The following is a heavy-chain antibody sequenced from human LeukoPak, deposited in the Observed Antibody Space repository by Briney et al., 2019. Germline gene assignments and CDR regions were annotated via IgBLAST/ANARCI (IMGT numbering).Heavy chain of an antibody. CDR1: GFTFSSYA. D-gene: IGHD3-22*01. CDR3: AKDAVWGNSPGIVVVIRYFDY. CDR2: ISGSGGST. Sequence: QPGGSLRLSCAASGFTFSSYAMSWVRQAPGKGLEWVSAISGSGGSTYYADSVKGRFTISRDNSKNTLYLQMNSLRAEDTAVYYCAKDAVWGNSPGIVVVIRYFDYWGQGTLVTVSS. V-gene: IGHV3-23*01. J-gene: IGHJ4*02.